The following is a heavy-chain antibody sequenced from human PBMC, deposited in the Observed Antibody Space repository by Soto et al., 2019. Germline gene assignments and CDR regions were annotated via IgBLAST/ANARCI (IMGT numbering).Heavy chain of an antibody. CDR3: ARQPVTTCVRYYYYGLDV. CDR2: IYYSGST. D-gene: IGHD4-17*01. V-gene: IGHV4-39*01. J-gene: IGHJ6*02. CDR1: GGSISSSSYY. Sequence: QLQLQESGPGLVKPSETLSLTCTVSGGSISSSSYYWGWIRQPPGKGLEWIGSIYYSGSTYYNPSLKSRVAMCVDTSKTQLSLELSSVTAADTAVYYLARQPVTTCVRYYYYGLDVWCQGTTVTVAS.